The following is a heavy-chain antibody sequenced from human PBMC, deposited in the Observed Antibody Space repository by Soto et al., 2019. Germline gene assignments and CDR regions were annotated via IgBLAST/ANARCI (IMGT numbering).Heavy chain of an antibody. CDR3: AKDSIGLGDYVLYS. CDR1: GFTFSNYA. V-gene: IGHV3-23*01. CDR2: ISGSGGTT. J-gene: IGHJ4*02. D-gene: IGHD4-17*01. Sequence: DVQLLDSGGGLVQPGGSLRLSCVASGFTFSNYAMCWVRQAPGKGLEWVSTISGSGGTTYYADSVKGRVTISRDNSKNTLYLQMNSLTTWDTAIYYCAKDSIGLGDYVLYSWGQGTLVTVSS.